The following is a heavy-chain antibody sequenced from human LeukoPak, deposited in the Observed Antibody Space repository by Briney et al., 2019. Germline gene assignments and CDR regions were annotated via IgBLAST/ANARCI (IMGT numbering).Heavy chain of an antibody. D-gene: IGHD3-9*01. J-gene: IGHJ4*02. Sequence: PGGSLRLSCAASGFAVSSNYMSWVRQAPGKGLEWVSVIYSGGSTYYADSVKGRFTISRDNSKNTLYLQVNSLRAEDTAVYYCAREKTYYDILTGYYNGAFDYWGQGTLVTVSS. CDR3: AREKTYYDILTGYYNGAFDY. V-gene: IGHV3-53*01. CDR2: IYSGGST. CDR1: GFAVSSNY.